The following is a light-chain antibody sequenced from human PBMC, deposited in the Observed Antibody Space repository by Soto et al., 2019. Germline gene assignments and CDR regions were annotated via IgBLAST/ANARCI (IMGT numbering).Light chain of an antibody. CDR1: QGIGDP. CDR3: QQRSNWIT. V-gene: IGKV3-15*01. J-gene: IGKJ5*01. CDR2: DTP. Sequence: EFVMCQSLATLSVYPGEGATLSCRASQGIGDPLAWYQHKPGQTPRLLIDDTPTRATGVPTRFSGSRSGAEFTLTINSLQSEDFAVYYCQQRSNWITFGQRTLPE.